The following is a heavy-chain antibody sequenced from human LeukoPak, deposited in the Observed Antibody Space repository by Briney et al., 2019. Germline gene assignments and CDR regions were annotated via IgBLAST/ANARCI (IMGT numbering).Heavy chain of an antibody. CDR2: ISAYNGNT. V-gene: IGHV1-18*01. D-gene: IGHD3-22*01. CDR1: GYTFTSYG. J-gene: IGHJ4*02. Sequence: ASVKVSCKASGYTFTSYGISWVRQAPGQGLEWMGWISAYNGNTNYAQKLQGRVTMTTDTSTSTAYMELRSLRSDDTAVYYCARDRGYDSSGRISKGGYWGQGTLVTVSS. CDR3: ARDRGYDSSGRISKGGY.